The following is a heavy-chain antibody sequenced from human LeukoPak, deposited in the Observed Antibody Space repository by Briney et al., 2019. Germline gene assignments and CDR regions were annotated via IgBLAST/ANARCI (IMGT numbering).Heavy chain of an antibody. CDR2: MYNSGST. J-gene: IGHJ4*02. V-gene: IGHV4-59*01. CDR1: GGSISGSY. CDR3: ARGIGSYGDYGY. Sequence: SETLSLTCTVSGGSISGSYWSWLRQPPGKGLEWIAYMYNSGSTNYNPSLTSRVTISIDTSKNQFSLKLSSLTAADTAIYYCARGIGSYGDYGYWGQGILVTVSS. D-gene: IGHD4-17*01.